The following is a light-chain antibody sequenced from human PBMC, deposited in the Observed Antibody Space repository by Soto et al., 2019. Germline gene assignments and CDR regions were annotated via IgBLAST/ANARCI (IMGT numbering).Light chain of an antibody. CDR3: QQRRDWPIT. J-gene: IGKJ5*01. CDR1: KGFTNY. V-gene: IGKV3-11*01. Sequence: EIVLTQSPATLSLSPGEKPTLSSRASKGFTNYLPWYQKKPGQAPRLVIYDASKRATGIPARFSGSGSGTDFTLTISSLEPEDFAVYYCQQRRDWPITFGQGTRLEIK. CDR2: DAS.